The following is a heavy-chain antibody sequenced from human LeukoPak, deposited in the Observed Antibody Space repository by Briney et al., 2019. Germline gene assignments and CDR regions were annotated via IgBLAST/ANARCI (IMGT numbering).Heavy chain of an antibody. V-gene: IGHV3-23*01. CDR2: ISGSGGST. D-gene: IGHD6-19*01. J-gene: IGHJ4*02. CDR3: AKAKVAADFDY. Sequence: GGSLRLSCAASGFTFSSYGMSWVRQAPGKGLEWVSAISGSGGSTYYADSVKGRFTISRDNSKNTLCLQMNSLRAEDTAVYYCAKAKVAADFDYWGQGTLVTVSS. CDR1: GFTFSSYG.